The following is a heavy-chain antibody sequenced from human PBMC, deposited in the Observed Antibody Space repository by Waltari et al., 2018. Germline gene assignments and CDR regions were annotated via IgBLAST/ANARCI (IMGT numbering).Heavy chain of an antibody. V-gene: IGHV4-61*01. J-gene: IGHJ4*02. Sequence: QVQLQESGPGLVKPSETLSLTCTVSGGSVNSASYYWTWIRQPPGKGLEWIAYIYYSGGTNYNPSLKGRVTIAVDTSKNQFSLNLYSVTAADAAVYYCARGAGAVAGHTYFDYWGQGTLVTVSS. D-gene: IGHD6-19*01. CDR3: ARGAGAVAGHTYFDY. CDR1: GGSVNSASYY. CDR2: IYYSGGT.